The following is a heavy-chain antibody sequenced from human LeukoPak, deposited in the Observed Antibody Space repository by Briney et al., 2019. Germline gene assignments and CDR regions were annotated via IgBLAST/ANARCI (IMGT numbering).Heavy chain of an antibody. CDR2: IYHSGST. Sequence: SETLSLTCAVSGGSISSSNWWSWVRQPPGKGLEWIGEIYHSGSTNYNPSLKSRVTISVDTSKNQFSLKLSSVTAADTAVYYCAIPGYSSGWPFDFWGQGTLVTVSS. CDR3: AIPGYSSGWPFDF. J-gene: IGHJ4*02. V-gene: IGHV4-4*02. CDR1: GGSISSSNW. D-gene: IGHD6-19*01.